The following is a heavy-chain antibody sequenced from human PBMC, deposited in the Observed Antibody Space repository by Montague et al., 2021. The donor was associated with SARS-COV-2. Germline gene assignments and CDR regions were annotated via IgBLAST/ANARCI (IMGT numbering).Heavy chain of an antibody. J-gene: IGHJ4*02. CDR1: GFTFSSYT. D-gene: IGHD4-11*01. CDR3: AKGSQKLQLPN. V-gene: IGHV3-23*01. Sequence: SLSLSLSASGFTFSSYTMTWVRQAPGKGLEWVSAISGSGSSTYYADSVKGRFTISRDNSKNTLYLQMNSLRAEDTAVYYCAKGSQKLQLPNWGQGTLVTVSS. CDR2: ISGSGSST.